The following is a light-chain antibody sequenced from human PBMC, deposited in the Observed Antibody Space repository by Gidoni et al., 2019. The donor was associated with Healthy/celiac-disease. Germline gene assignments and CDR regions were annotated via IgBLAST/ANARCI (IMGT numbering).Light chain of an antibody. CDR1: TLGDKY. CDR3: QAWDSSTVV. V-gene: IGLV3-1*01. Sequence: SYELPQPPSVSVSPGQTASITCSGDTLGDKYACWYQQKTGQSPVLVIYQDSKRPSGIPERFSGSNSGNTATLTISGTQAMDEADYYCQAWDSSTVVFGGGTKLTVL. CDR2: QDS. J-gene: IGLJ2*01.